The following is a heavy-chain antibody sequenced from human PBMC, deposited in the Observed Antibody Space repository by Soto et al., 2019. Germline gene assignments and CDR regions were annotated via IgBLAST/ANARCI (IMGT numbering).Heavy chain of an antibody. J-gene: IGHJ4*02. CDR3: ARDLGGAYYDY. D-gene: IGHD4-17*01. CDR1: GYRFTSYT. CDR2: INVYKGNT. V-gene: IGHV1-18*01. Sequence: QVLLIQSGVEVRKPGASVTVSCKASGYRFTSYTIGWVRQALGQGLEWLGWINVYKGNTIYADKFQGRVTMTTDTYTNTTYLELTSLTSDATAMYYCARDLGGAYYDYWGQGTLVTVSS.